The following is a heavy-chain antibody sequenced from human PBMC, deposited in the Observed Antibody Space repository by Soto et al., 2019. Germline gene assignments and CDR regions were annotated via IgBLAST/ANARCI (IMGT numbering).Heavy chain of an antibody. D-gene: IGHD6-13*01. CDR2: ISSSSSYI. Sequence: GSLRLSCAASGFTFSSYSMNWVRQAPGKGLEWVSSISSSSSYIYYADSVKGRFTISRDNAKNSLYLQMNSLRAEDTAVYYCARDFLSSSAGTASYYGMDVWGQGTTVTVSS. V-gene: IGHV3-21*01. CDR3: ARDFLSSSAGTASYYGMDV. J-gene: IGHJ6*02. CDR1: GFTFSSYS.